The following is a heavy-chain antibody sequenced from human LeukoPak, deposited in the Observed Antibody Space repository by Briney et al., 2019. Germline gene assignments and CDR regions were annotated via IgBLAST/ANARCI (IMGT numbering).Heavy chain of an antibody. CDR1: GFTFDDYG. Sequence: PGGSLRLSCAASGFTFDDYGMSWVRQAPGKGLEWVSGTNWNGARTGYADSVKGRFIISRDNAKNSLYLQMNSLRAEDTALYYCARGAEVQLWSYYFDYWGQGTLVTVSS. V-gene: IGHV3-20*04. J-gene: IGHJ4*02. D-gene: IGHD5-18*01. CDR3: ARGAEVQLWSYYFDY. CDR2: TNWNGART.